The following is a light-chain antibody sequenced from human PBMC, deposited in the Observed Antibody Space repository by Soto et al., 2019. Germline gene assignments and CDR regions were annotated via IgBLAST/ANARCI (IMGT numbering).Light chain of an antibody. CDR3: QQYHSPPQT. CDR2: LAS. Sequence: DIVMTQSPDFLAVSLGERATINCKSSQSVLYSPNKMNYLAWYQQKPGQPPKLLVYLASTRESGVPDRFSGSGSGTDFTLTINSLQAEDVAVYYCQQYHSPPQTFGQGTKVEIK. J-gene: IGKJ1*01. CDR1: QSVLYSPNKMNY. V-gene: IGKV4-1*01.